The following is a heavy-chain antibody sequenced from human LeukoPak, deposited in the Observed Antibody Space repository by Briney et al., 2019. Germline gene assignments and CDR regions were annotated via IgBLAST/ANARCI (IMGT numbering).Heavy chain of an antibody. V-gene: IGHV3-74*01. D-gene: IGHD3-10*01. CDR2: ITSDGSSA. CDR3: ARGVSTNSDY. J-gene: IGHJ4*02. CDR1: GFIFSNYW. Sequence: PGGSLRLSCAASGFIFSNYWMHWVRQAPGKGLVWVSRITSDGSSASYADSVKGRFTTSRGNAKNTLYLQMNSLRAEDTAVYYCARGVSTNSDYWGQGTLVTVSS.